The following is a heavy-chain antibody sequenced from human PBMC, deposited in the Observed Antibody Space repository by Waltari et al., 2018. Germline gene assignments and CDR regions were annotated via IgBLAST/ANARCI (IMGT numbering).Heavy chain of an antibody. CDR1: GFIFSYYG. J-gene: IGHJ6*03. CDR3: AKDAYQFGELNYMNV. Sequence: QVQLVESGGGVVQPGRSLRLSCEVSGFIFSYYGMHWGQAPGKGLEWVAVISYDTTKKYYAKSLEGRITIARDNSKSTLYLQMNRLRGEDTGVYYCAKDAYQFGELNYMNVWGKGTTVTIAS. CDR2: ISYDTTKK. V-gene: IGHV3-30*18. D-gene: IGHD3-10*01.